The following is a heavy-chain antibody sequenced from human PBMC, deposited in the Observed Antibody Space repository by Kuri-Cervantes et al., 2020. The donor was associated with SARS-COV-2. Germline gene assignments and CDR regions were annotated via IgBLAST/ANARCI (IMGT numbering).Heavy chain of an antibody. V-gene: IGHV3-53*04. CDR2: FYSGGRT. CDR1: GFTVSSNY. CDR3: SRGMVGYCSGGRCPNDY. D-gene: IGHD2-15*01. Sequence: GESLKISCAASGFTVSSNYMSWVRQAPGKGLEWFSVFYSGGRTYYADSVKGRFTISRHNSKNTLYLQMNSLRAVDTPVYYCSRGMVGYCSGGRCPNDYWGQGTLVTVSS. J-gene: IGHJ4*02.